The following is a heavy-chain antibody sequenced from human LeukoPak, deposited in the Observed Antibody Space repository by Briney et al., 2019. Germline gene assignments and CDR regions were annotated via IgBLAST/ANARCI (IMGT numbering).Heavy chain of an antibody. Sequence: PGGSLRLSCAASGFTFSSYGMNWVRQAPGKGLEWVSSISNGGNYRYYADSMKGRFTISRDNFKNSLYLQMNSLRAEDTAVYYCAKPPSAPYDSSGYYPHWGQGTLVTVSS. J-gene: IGHJ4*02. D-gene: IGHD3-22*01. CDR2: ISNGGNYR. V-gene: IGHV3-21*04. CDR1: GFTFSSYG. CDR3: AKPPSAPYDSSGYYPH.